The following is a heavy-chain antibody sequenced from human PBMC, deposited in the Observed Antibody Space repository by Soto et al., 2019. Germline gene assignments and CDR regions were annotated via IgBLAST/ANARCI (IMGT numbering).Heavy chain of an antibody. J-gene: IGHJ3*02. D-gene: IGHD1-26*01. CDR3: AREPFLGPHAFDI. CDR2: INPNSGGT. Sequence: QVQLVQSGAEVKKPGASVKVSCKASGYTFTGYYMHRVRQAPGQGLEWMGWINPNSGGTNYAQKFQGWVTMTRDTSISTAYMELSRLRSDDTAVYYCAREPFLGPHAFDIWGQGTMVTVSS. CDR1: GYTFTGYY. V-gene: IGHV1-2*04.